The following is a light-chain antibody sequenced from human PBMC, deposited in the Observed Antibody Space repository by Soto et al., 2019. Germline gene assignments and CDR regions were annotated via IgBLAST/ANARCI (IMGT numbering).Light chain of an antibody. Sequence: DIQMTKSPSSLSASARHRITITWRASQGISYSLAWYQQKQGKVPKLLIYAASTLQSGVPSRFSGSGSGTDFTLPVSSLQPDDFETYYCQKYNSDPLTFGGGTKVDIK. CDR3: QKYNSDPLT. J-gene: IGKJ4*01. V-gene: IGKV1-27*01. CDR1: QGISYS. CDR2: AAS.